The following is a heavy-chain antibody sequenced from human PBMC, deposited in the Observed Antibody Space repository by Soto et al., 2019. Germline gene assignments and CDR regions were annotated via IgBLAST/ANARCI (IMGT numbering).Heavy chain of an antibody. J-gene: IGHJ4*01. CDR1: GFTFNDFE. Sequence: EVQLLESGGGLVQPGGSLRLSCGVSGFTFNDFEMNWVRQAPGKGPEWLAYIDGSGATKKYADSVRGRFTISRDNPNNSLILQMSSLSAADTAIYYCARGVGRFNYWGHGTLVSVSS. CDR3: ARGVGRFNY. CDR2: IDGSGATK. V-gene: IGHV3-48*03. D-gene: IGHD3-10*01.